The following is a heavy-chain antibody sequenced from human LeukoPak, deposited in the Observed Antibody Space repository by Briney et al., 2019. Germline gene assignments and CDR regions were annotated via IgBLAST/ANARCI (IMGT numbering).Heavy chain of an antibody. CDR3: ARDRLLHF. V-gene: IGHV3-48*03. J-gene: IGHJ4*02. CDR2: ISDSGSTI. Sequence: GGSLRLSCAASAFTFSSYEMNWVRQAPGKGLEWVPYISDSGSTIYYADSVKGRFTISRDNAKNSLYLQMSSLRAEDTAVYYCARDRLLHFWGQGTLVTVSS. CDR1: AFTFSSYE. D-gene: IGHD6-6*01.